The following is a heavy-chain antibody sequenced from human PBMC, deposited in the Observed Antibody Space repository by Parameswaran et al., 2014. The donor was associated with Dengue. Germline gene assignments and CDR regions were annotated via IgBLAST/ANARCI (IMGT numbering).Heavy chain of an antibody. V-gene: IGHV3-11*01. Sequence: RWIRQPPGKGLEWVSYISSSGSTIYYADSVKGRFTISRDNAKNSLYLQMNSLRAEDTAVYYCAREGLNSGWYYYYGMDVWGQGTTVTVSS. CDR3: AREGLNSGWYYYYGMDV. J-gene: IGHJ6*02. D-gene: IGHD6-19*01. CDR2: ISSSGSTI.